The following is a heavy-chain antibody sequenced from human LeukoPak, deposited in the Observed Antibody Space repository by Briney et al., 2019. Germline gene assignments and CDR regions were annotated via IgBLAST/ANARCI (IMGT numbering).Heavy chain of an antibody. V-gene: IGHV4-61*02. Sequence: SETLSLTCTVSGGSISSGSYYWSWIRQPAGKGLEWIGRIYTSGSTNYNPSLKSRVTISVDTSKNQFSLKLTSVTAADTAVYYCARAGSGSYRIWGQGTLVTVSS. D-gene: IGHD1-26*01. J-gene: IGHJ4*02. CDR2: IYTSGST. CDR1: GGSISSGSYY. CDR3: ARAGSGSYRI.